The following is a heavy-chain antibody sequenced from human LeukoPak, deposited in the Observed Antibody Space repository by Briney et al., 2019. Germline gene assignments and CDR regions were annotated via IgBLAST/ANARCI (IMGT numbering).Heavy chain of an antibody. CDR3: ARLRRITGTTWFDP. J-gene: IGHJ5*02. D-gene: IGHD1-7*01. CDR2: ISSSGSTI. V-gene: IGHV3-11*01. CDR1: GFTFSDYY. Sequence: GGSLRLSCAASGFTFSDYYMSWIRQAPGKGLEWVSYISSSGSTIYYADSVKGRFTISRDNAKNSLYLQMNSLRAGDTAVYYCARLRRITGTTWFDPWGQGTLVTVSS.